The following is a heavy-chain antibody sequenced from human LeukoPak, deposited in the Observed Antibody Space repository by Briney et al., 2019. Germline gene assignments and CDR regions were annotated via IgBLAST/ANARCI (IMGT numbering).Heavy chain of an antibody. J-gene: IGHJ5*02. V-gene: IGHV4-39*01. D-gene: IGHD4-23*01. CDR1: GGSISSSSNY. CDR2: IYYSGST. CDR3: ARPEVVTSWFDP. Sequence: SETLSLTCTVSGGSISSSSNYWGWIRQPPGKGLEWIGSIYYSGSTYYNPSLKSRVTISVDTSKNQFSLKLSSVTAADTAVYYCARPEVVTSWFDPWGQGTLVTVSS.